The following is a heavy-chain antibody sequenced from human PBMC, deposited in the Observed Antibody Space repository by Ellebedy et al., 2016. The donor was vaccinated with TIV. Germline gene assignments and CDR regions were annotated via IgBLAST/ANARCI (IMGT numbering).Heavy chain of an antibody. D-gene: IGHD2-2*01. CDR2: ISAYNGNT. CDR1: GGTFSSYA. V-gene: IGHV1-18*01. Sequence: AASVKVSCKASGGTFSSYAISWVRQAPGQGLEWMGWISAYNGNTNYAQKLQGRVTMTTDASTSTAYMELRSLRSDDTAVYYCARAKYCSSTSCFDYWGQGTLVTVSS. J-gene: IGHJ4*02. CDR3: ARAKYCSSTSCFDY.